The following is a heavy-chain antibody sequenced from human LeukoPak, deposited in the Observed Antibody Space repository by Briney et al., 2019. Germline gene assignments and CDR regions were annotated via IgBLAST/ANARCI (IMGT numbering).Heavy chain of an antibody. D-gene: IGHD5-24*01. Sequence: ASVKVSCKASGGTFSSYAISWVRQAPGQGLEWMGGIIPIFGTANYAQKFQGRVTITADESTSTAYMELSSLRSEDTAVYYCASVYKNGMDVWGQGTTVTVSS. J-gene: IGHJ6*02. CDR3: ASVYKNGMDV. CDR2: IIPIFGTA. V-gene: IGHV1-69*13. CDR1: GGTFSSYA.